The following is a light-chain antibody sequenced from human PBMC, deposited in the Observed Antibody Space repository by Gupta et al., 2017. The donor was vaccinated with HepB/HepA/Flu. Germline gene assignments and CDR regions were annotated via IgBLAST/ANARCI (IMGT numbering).Light chain of an antibody. CDR2: EVT. J-gene: IGLJ3*02. V-gene: IGLV2-14*03. CDR3: YSYTTRGALL. Sequence: HSARTHPASMPGSPAHSITISCTGTSSDVGLYNYVSWYQQHPGRAPKVRLSEVTNRPSGVSNRFSGSKSGNTAYLTISGLQAEDEADDDCYSYTTRGALLFGGGTKVTFL. CDR1: SSDVGLYNY.